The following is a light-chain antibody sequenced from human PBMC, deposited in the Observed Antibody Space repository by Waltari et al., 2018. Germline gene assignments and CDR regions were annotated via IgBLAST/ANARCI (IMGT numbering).Light chain of an antibody. J-gene: IGLJ2*01. CDR2: DVN. Sequence: QSALTQPASVSGSPGQSITISCTGTSSDVGGYNYVSWYQQHPDKAPKLMIYDVNNRAAAVSTRFSVSKSGNTASLTISGLQAEDEAEYYCSSYTSSSTLFGGGTKLTVL. V-gene: IGLV2-14*03. CDR3: SSYTSSSTL. CDR1: SSDVGGYNY.